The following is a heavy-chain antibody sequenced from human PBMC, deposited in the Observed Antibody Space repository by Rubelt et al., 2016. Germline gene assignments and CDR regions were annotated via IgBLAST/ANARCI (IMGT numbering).Heavy chain of an antibody. V-gene: IGHV4-38-2*02. CDR1: GYSISSGYY. CDR3: ARGGIVATIITDNYFDY. D-gene: IGHD5-12*01. J-gene: IGHJ4*02. CDR2: IYHSGST. Sequence: QVQLQESGPGLVKPSETLSLTCTVSGYSISSGYYWGWIRQPPGKGLEWIGSIYHSGSTYYNPSLKSRVTISVDTSKNQFSLKLSSVTAADTAVYYCARGGIVATIITDNYFDYWGQGTLVTVSS.